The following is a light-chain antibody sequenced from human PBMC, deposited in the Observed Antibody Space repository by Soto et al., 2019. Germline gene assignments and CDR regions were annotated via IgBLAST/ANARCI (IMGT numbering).Light chain of an antibody. Sequence: QSALTQPASVSGSPGQSITISCTGTSSDVGAYNYVSWYQQRPGKAPKLMIYDVSNRPSGVSDRFSGSKSGNTASLTISGLQAEDEADYYCSSYTNSNTRVFGTGTKVTVL. J-gene: IGLJ1*01. V-gene: IGLV2-14*01. CDR3: SSYTNSNTRV. CDR1: SSDVGAYNY. CDR2: DVS.